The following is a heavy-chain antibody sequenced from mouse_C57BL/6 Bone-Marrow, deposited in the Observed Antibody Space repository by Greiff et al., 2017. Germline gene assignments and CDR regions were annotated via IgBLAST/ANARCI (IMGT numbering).Heavy chain of an antibody. J-gene: IGHJ4*01. Sequence: VQLKQSGAELVRPGASVKLSCTASGFNIKDDYMHWVKQRPEQGLEWIGWIDPENGDTEYASKFQGKATITADKSSNTSYLQLSSLTSEDTAVYYCTTNDYGSSYLYYAMDYWGQGTSVTVSS. D-gene: IGHD1-1*01. V-gene: IGHV14-4*01. CDR2: IDPENGDT. CDR3: TTNDYGSSYLYYAMDY. CDR1: GFNIKDDY.